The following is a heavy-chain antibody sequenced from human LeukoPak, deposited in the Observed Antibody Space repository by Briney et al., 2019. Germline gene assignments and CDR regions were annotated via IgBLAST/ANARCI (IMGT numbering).Heavy chain of an antibody. V-gene: IGHV4-38-2*02. CDR2: IRHDGHT. CDR1: GSFTGYLSMSYY. D-gene: IGHD5-18*01. CDR3: AREIGGYSYGYVPREVSYYFDY. Sequence: SETLSLTCTVSGSFTGYLSMSYYWGWIRQPPGKGLEWIGSIRHDGHTNYNPSLKSRVTISVDTSKNQFSLKLSSVTGADTAVYYCAREIGGYSYGYVPREVSYYFDYWGQGTLVTVSS. J-gene: IGHJ4*02.